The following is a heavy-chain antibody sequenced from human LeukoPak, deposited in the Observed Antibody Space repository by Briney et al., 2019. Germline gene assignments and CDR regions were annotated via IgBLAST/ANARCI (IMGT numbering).Heavy chain of an antibody. CDR3: TRGSQDYGDYRSYYYYGMDV. V-gene: IGHV3-49*04. Sequence: GGSLRLSCTASGFTFCDYAMSWVRQAPGKGLEWVGFIRSKAYGGTTEYAASVKGRFTISRDESKSIAYLQMNSLKTEDTAVCYCTRGSQDYGDYRSYYYYGMDVWGKGTTVTVSS. D-gene: IGHD4-17*01. CDR2: IRSKAYGGTT. J-gene: IGHJ6*04. CDR1: GFTFCDYA.